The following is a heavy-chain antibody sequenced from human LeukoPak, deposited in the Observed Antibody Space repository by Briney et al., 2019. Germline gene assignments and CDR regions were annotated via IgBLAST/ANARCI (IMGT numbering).Heavy chain of an antibody. V-gene: IGHV3-7*03. Sequence: GGSLRLSWAASGFTLSKHWITWVRQVPGRGPEWVANVNRDGSETYYLDSVKGRFTISKDNAKNSLYLQMNSLRAEDTALYHCARNNGMDVWGQGTTVIVSS. J-gene: IGHJ6*02. CDR3: ARNNGMDV. CDR1: GFTLSKHW. CDR2: VNRDGSET.